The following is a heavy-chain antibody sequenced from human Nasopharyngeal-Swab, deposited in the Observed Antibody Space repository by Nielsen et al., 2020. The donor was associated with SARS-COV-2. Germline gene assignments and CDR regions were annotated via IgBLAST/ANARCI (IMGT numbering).Heavy chain of an antibody. V-gene: IGHV3-7*01. CDR3: ARGRNARTTVDY. Sequence: GGSLRLSCAAPGFTFSSYWMSWVRQAPGKGLEWVANIKQDGSEKYYVDSVKGRFTISRDNAKNSLYLQMNSLRAEDTAVYYCARGRNARTTVDYWGQGTLVTVSS. CDR1: GFTFSSYW. J-gene: IGHJ4*02. CDR2: IKQDGSEK. D-gene: IGHD1-1*01.